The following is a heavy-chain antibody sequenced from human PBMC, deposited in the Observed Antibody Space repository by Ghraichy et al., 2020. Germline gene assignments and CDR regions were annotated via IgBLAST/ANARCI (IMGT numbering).Heavy chain of an antibody. D-gene: IGHD6-19*01. CDR3: ARDVRSSGWFDY. J-gene: IGHJ4*02. CDR2: IYYSGST. V-gene: IGHV4-59*01. Sequence: SETLSLTCTVSGGSISSYYWSWIRQPPGKGLEWIGYIYYSGSTNYNPSLKSRVTISVDTSKNQFSLQLSSVTAADTAVYYCARDVRSSGWFDYWGQGTLVTVSS. CDR1: GGSISSYY.